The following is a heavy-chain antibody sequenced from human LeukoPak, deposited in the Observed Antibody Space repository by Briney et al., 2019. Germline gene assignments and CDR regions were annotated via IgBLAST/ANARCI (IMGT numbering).Heavy chain of an antibody. D-gene: IGHD3-3*01. CDR1: GFTFSSYA. J-gene: IGHJ4*02. V-gene: IGHV3-23*01. CDR3: ARVEWMGRMDY. CDR2: ISASGDNT. Sequence: GGSLRLSCAASGFTFSSYAINWVRQAPGKGLGWVSGISASGDNTYYADSVKGRFTISRDNSKNTLYLQMNSLRAEDTAVYYCARVEWMGRMDYWGQGTLITVSS.